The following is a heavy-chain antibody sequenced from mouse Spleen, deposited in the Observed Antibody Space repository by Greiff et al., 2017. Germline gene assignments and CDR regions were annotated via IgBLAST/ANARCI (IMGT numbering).Heavy chain of an antibody. D-gene: IGHD1-1*01. J-gene: IGHJ2*01. V-gene: IGHV1-42*01. CDR2: INPSTGGT. CDR3: ARSALRYPFDY. Sequence: EVQLQQSGPELVKPGASVKISCKASGYSFTGYYMNWVKQSPEKSLEWIGEINPSTGGTTYNQKFKAKATLTVDKSSSTAYMQLKSLTSEDSAVYYCARSALRYPFDYWGQGTTLTVSS. CDR1: GYSFTGYY.